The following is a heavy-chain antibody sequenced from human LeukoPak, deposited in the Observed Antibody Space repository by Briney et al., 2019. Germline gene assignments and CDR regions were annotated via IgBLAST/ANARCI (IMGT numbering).Heavy chain of an antibody. J-gene: IGHJ3*02. Sequence: SSETLSPTCTVSAGSVSSGTYYWNWIRQPAEKGLEWIGRIYTSGRTNYNPSLKSRVTISVDTSKNQFSLKLTSVIAADTAVYYCASQTLTDDAFDIWGQGTMVTVSS. CDR2: IYTSGRT. V-gene: IGHV4-61*02. D-gene: IGHD1-20*01. CDR3: ASQTLTDDAFDI. CDR1: AGSVSSGTYY.